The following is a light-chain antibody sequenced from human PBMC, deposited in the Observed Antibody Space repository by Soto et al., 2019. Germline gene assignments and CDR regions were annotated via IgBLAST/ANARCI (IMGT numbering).Light chain of an antibody. CDR3: QQYSSSPLT. J-gene: IGKJ4*01. V-gene: IGKV3-20*01. CDR1: QSVSSSY. Sequence: EIVLTQSPGTLSLSPGERATLSCRASQSVSSSYLAWYQQKPGQSPRFLIYGASNRATGIPDRFSGSGSGTDFTLTISRLEPEDFAVYYCQQYSSSPLTFGGGTKVEIK. CDR2: GAS.